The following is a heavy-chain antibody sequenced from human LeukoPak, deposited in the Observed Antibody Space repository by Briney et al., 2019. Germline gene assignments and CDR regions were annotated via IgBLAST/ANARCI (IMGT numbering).Heavy chain of an antibody. CDR3: AKGISKGLRYFDWLVDY. J-gene: IGHJ4*02. Sequence: GGSLRLSCAASGFTFSSYGMHWVRQAPGKGVEGGAVISYDGSNKYYADSVKGGFTISRDNSNNTLYLQMNSLIAEDTAVYYCAKGISKGLRYFDWLVDYWGQGTLVTVSS. CDR1: GFTFSSYG. D-gene: IGHD3-9*01. V-gene: IGHV3-30*18. CDR2: ISYDGSNK.